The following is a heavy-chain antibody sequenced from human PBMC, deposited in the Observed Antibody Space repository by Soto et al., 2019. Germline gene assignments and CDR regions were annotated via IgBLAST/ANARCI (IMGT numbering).Heavy chain of an antibody. CDR2: IIPIFGTA. D-gene: IGHD2-2*01. V-gene: IGHV1-69*06. J-gene: IGHJ2*01. Sequence: SVKVSCKASGGTFSSYAISWVRQAPGQGLEWMGGIIPIFGTANYAQKFQGRVTMTEDTSTDTAYMELSSLRSEDTAVYYCATAYCISTSCYGVWYFDLWGRGTLVTVSS. CDR3: ATAYCISTSCYGVWYFDL. CDR1: GGTFSSYA.